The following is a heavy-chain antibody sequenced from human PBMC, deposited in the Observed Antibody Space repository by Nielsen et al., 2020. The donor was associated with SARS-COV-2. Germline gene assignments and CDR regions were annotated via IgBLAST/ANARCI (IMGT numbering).Heavy chain of an antibody. Sequence: WVRQAPGQGLEWMGRIIPILGTANYAQKFQGRVTITADESTSTAYMELSSLRSEDTAVYYCARGGDWNLRHYYYYYYMDVWGKGTTVTVSS. D-gene: IGHD1-1*01. V-gene: IGHV1-69*11. J-gene: IGHJ6*03. CDR2: IIPILGTA. CDR3: ARGGDWNLRHYYYYYYMDV.